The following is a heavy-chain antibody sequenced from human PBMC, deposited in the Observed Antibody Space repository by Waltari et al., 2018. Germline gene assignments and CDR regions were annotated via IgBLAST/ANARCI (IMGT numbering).Heavy chain of an antibody. D-gene: IGHD3-10*01. J-gene: IGHJ6*02. Sequence: QVQLVQSGAEVKKPGSSVKVSCKASGGTFSSYAISWVRRAPGPGLGWSGGIIPSFGTANYEQKFQGRVTITADESTSTAYMELSSLRSEDTAVYYCARDGKTHGGQYGSGSYYNGKYGMDVWGQGTTVTVSS. CDR3: ARDGKTHGGQYGSGSYYNGKYGMDV. CDR1: GGTFSSYA. CDR2: IIPSFGTA. V-gene: IGHV1-69*01.